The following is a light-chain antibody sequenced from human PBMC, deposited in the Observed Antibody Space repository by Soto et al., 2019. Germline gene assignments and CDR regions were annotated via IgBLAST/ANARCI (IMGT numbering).Light chain of an antibody. CDR1: QSVSSS. Sequence: DIVLTQSPATLSLSPGERATLSCRASQSVSSSLAWYQQKPGQAPRLLIYDTSNRATGIPARFSGSGSGTDFTLTISSLEPEDFAVYYCQQRTNWPPGYTFGQGTKLEIK. CDR2: DTS. CDR3: QQRTNWPPGYT. V-gene: IGKV3-11*01. J-gene: IGKJ2*01.